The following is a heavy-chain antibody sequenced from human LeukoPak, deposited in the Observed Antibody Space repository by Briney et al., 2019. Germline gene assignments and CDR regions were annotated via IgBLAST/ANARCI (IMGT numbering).Heavy chain of an antibody. CDR3: AKDHGSTYYYDTSGPFDP. D-gene: IGHD3-22*01. V-gene: IGHV3-23*01. CDR2: ISGGGGST. Sequence: GGSLRLSCAASGFTFSGYGMTWVRQAPGKGLEWVSAISGGGGSTYYADSVKGRFTISRDNSKNTLYLQMNSLRAEDTAVYYCAKDHGSTYYYDTSGPFDPWGQGTLVTVSS. J-gene: IGHJ5*02. CDR1: GFTFSGYG.